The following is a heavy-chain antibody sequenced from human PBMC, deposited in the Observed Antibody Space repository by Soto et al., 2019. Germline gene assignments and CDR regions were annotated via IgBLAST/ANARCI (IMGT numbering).Heavy chain of an antibody. CDR2: INAGNGNT. Sequence: QVPLVQSGAELKKPGASVKVSCKASGYTFTSYAMHWVRQAPGQRLEWMGWINAGNGNTKYSQKFQGRVTITRDTSASTAYMELSSLRSEDTAVYYCARAYCSSTSCYPSWGMDVWGQGTTVTVSS. D-gene: IGHD2-2*01. V-gene: IGHV1-3*01. CDR1: GYTFTSYA. CDR3: ARAYCSSTSCYPSWGMDV. J-gene: IGHJ6*02.